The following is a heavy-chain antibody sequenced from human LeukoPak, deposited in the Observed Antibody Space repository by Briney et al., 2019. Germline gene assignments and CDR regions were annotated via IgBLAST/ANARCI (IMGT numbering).Heavy chain of an antibody. Sequence: GGSLRPSCAASGFTFSSYEMNWVRQAPGEGLEWVSYISSSGRTIYYAHSVKGRFTISRDNAKNSLYLQMNSPRAEDTAVYYCGELRITMLGGGWGKGTTVTISS. J-gene: IGHJ6*04. CDR3: GELRITMLGGG. CDR2: ISSSGRTI. D-gene: IGHD3-10*02. V-gene: IGHV3-48*03. CDR1: GFTFSSYE.